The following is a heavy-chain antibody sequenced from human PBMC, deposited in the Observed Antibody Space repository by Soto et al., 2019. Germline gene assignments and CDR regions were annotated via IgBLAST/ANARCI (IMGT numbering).Heavy chain of an antibody. CDR1: GFTFSSYA. V-gene: IGHV3-23*01. CDR2: IGGGGGRP. D-gene: IGHD6-6*01. CDR3: AKDRTVAARNFDY. Sequence: GGSLRLSCAASGFTFSSYAMGWVRQAPGKVLEWVSAIGGGGGRPHYADSVKGRFTISRDNSKNTLYLQMNSLRAEDSAVYYCAKDRTVAARNFDYWGQGTQVTVSS. J-gene: IGHJ4*02.